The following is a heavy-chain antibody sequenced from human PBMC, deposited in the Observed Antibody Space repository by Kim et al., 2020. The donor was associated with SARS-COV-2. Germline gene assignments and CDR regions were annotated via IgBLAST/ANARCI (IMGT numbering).Heavy chain of an antibody. CDR2: GST. CDR3: ARGAQTSRLGDY. Sequence: GSTSYEQKCQGRVTMDRDTSTSTVYMELSSLRSEDTAVYYCARGAQTSRLGDYWGQGTLVTVSS. V-gene: IGHV1-46*01. D-gene: IGHD3-16*01. J-gene: IGHJ4*02.